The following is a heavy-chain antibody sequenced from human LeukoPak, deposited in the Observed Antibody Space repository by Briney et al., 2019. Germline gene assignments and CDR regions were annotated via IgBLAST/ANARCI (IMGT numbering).Heavy chain of an antibody. CDR3: AKGRSPSYDSRQGWIDP. Sequence: SLRLSFAASGFHFCCYGMHWVRAASGKGLGWGPGISWNSGSLGYADSVKGRFTISRDNAKNSLYLQMNSLRADDTALYYCAKGRSPSYDSRQGWIDPWGQGTLVTVSS. CDR1: GFHFCCYG. CDR2: ISWNSGSL. J-gene: IGHJ5*02. D-gene: IGHD3-22*01. V-gene: IGHV3-9*01.